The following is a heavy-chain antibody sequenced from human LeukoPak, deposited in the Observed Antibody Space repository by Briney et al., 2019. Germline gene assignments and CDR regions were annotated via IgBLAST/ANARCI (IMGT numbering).Heavy chain of an antibody. CDR1: GFTFSSSS. CDR3: ARDVRAAAVY. J-gene: IGHJ4*02. V-gene: IGHV3-21*01. D-gene: IGHD6-13*01. CDR2: LRSSGSYI. Sequence: PGGSLRLSCAASGFTFSSSSMNWVRQAPGKGLEWVSSLRSSGSYINYADSLKGRLTISRDNAQNSLYLQMNSLRAEDSAVYYCARDVRAAAVYCGQGALVTVSS.